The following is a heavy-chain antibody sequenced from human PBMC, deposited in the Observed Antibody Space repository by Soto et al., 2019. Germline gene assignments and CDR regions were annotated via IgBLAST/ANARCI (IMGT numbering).Heavy chain of an antibody. CDR3: ARDLGLGRLGELSFDIGMAV. Sequence: SVKVSCKASGGTFSSYAISWVRQAPGQGLEWMGGIIPIFGTANYAQKFQGRVTITADESTSTAYMELSSLRSEDTAVYYCARDLGLGRLGELSFDIGMAVWGQGTTVTVSS. CDR1: GGTFSSYA. D-gene: IGHD3-16*02. J-gene: IGHJ6*02. V-gene: IGHV1-69*13. CDR2: IIPIFGTA.